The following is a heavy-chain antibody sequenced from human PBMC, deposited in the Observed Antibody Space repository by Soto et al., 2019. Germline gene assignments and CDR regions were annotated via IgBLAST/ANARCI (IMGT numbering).Heavy chain of an antibody. D-gene: IGHD4-17*01. CDR3: ARVMTTVTTGFVGWFDP. CDR2: IYYSGST. CDR1: GGSISSYY. J-gene: IGHJ5*02. Sequence: SETLSLTCTVSGGSISSYYWSWIRQPPGKGLEWIGYIYYSGSTNYNPSLKSRVTISVDTSKNQFSLKLSSVTAADTAVYYCARVMTTVTTGFVGWFDPWGQGTLVTVSS. V-gene: IGHV4-59*08.